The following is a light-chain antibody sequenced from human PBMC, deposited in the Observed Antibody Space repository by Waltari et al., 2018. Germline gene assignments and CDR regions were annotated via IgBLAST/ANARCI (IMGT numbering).Light chain of an antibody. CDR2: WAS. J-gene: IGKJ1*01. CDR1: PSVLYSSNNKNY. Sequence: DIVMTQSPASLAVSLGERATIHCKSSPSVLYSSNNKNYLAWYQQKPGQPPKLLIYWASTRESGVPDRFSGSGSGTDFTLTISSLQAEDVAVYYCQQYYSTPLTFGQGTKVEIK. V-gene: IGKV4-1*01. CDR3: QQYYSTPLT.